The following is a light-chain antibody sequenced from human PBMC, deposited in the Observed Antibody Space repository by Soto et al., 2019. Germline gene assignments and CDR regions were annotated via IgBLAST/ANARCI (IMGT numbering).Light chain of an antibody. CDR1: QSVGSN. Sequence: EIVMTQSPATLSVSPGERATLSCRASQSVGSNLAWYQQKPGKGPRLLIYDTSTRATGIPARFSGSGSGTEFTLTISSLQSEDFSVYYCQQYNNWPLYTFGQGAKLEIK. J-gene: IGKJ2*01. V-gene: IGKV3-15*01. CDR2: DTS. CDR3: QQYNNWPLYT.